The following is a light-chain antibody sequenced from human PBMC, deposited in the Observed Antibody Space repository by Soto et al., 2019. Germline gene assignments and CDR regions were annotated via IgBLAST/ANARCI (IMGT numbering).Light chain of an antibody. V-gene: IGLV1-47*01. CDR3: SVWDANLSAWV. Sequence: QSVLTQPPSASGTPGQRVTISCSGSSSNIGKNYVYWYQQLPGRAPKLLIYRNTQRPSGVPDQFSGSKSGTSASLAISGLRSEDAADYYCSVWDANLSAWVFGGGTKLTVL. J-gene: IGLJ3*02. CDR2: RNT. CDR1: SSNIGKNY.